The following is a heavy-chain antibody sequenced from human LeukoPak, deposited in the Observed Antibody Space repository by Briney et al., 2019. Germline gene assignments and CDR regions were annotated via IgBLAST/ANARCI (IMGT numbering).Heavy chain of an antibody. J-gene: IGHJ4*02. D-gene: IGHD4-17*01. CDR1: GFTFSNYG. V-gene: IGHV3-33*08. CDR2: IWYDGSNK. Sequence: HAGASLRLSCAASGFTFSNYGMHWVRQAPGKGLEWVAIIWYDGSNKYYADSVKGRFTISRDNSKNTLYLQMNSLRAEDTAVYYCARDGPVTNNPFDYWGQGTLVTVSS. CDR3: ARDGPVTNNPFDY.